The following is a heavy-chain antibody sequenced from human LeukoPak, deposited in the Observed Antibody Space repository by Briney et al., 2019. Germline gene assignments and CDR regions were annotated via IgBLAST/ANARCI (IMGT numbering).Heavy chain of an antibody. CDR2: VSASGAST. J-gene: IGHJ4*02. CDR1: GFAFSDYA. V-gene: IGHV3-23*01. D-gene: IGHD6-6*01. CDR3: AKRQLGHIDY. Sequence: PGGSLRLSCAASGFAFSDYAMSWVRQAPGKGLEWVSAVSASGASTYYADSVEGRFSISRENSKRTLYLQMNSLRAEDTAVYYCAKRQLGHIDYWGQGTLVIVSS.